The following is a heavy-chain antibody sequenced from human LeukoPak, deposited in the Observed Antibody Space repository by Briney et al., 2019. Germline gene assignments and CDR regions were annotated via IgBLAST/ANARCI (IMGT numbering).Heavy chain of an antibody. D-gene: IGHD3-22*01. J-gene: IGHJ6*03. CDR2: IIPIFGTA. V-gene: IGHV1-69*05. CDR1: GGTFSSYA. Sequence: ASVKVSXKASGGTFSSYAISWVRQAPGQGLEWMGGIIPIFGTANYAQKFQGRVTITTDESTSTAYMELSSLRSEDTAVYYCARVGAIITPYYYYYYYMDVWGKGTTVTVSS. CDR3: ARVGAIITPYYYYYYYMDV.